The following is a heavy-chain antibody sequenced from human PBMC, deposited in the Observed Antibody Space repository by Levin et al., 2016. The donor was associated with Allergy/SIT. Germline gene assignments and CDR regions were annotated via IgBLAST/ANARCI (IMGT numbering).Heavy chain of an antibody. J-gene: IGHJ5*02. CDR2: IYYSGST. V-gene: IGHV4-59*12. Sequence: GSLRLSCAVSGGSISSYYWSWIRQPPGKGLEWIGYIYYSGSTNYNPSLKSRVTISVDTSKNQFSLKLSSVTAADTAVYYCARGQGFLEWLPLDWFDPWGQGTLVTVSS. CDR1: GGSISSYY. CDR3: ARGQGFLEWLPLDWFDP. D-gene: IGHD3-3*01.